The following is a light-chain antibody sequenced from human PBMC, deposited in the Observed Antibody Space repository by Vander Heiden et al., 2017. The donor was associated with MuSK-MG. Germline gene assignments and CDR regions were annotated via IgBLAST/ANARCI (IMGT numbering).Light chain of an antibody. J-gene: IGLJ2*01. Sequence: QPALTQPAPGSGSPGQSGPLPCPGDPSDTADYKYVSWYQQRPGEAPQLLIYDVTWRPSGVATRFSGSKSGNTASLIIFGLRSEDEATYYYSSYSTASSLLFGGGTKLTVL. V-gene: IGLV2-14*01. CDR2: DVT. CDR1: PSDTADYKY. CDR3: SSYSTASSLL.